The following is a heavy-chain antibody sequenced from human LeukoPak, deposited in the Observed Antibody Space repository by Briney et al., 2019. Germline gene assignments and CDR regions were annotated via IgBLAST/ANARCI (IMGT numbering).Heavy chain of an antibody. CDR3: ARTYRSGWYYFDH. Sequence: GGSLRLSCAASGFTFSSYSMNWVRQAPGKGLEWVSSISSSSSYIYYADSVKGRFTISRDNAKNLLYLQMNSLRAEDTAVYYCARTYRSGWYYFDHWGQGTLVTVSS. CDR1: GFTFSSYS. D-gene: IGHD6-19*01. CDR2: ISSSSSYI. J-gene: IGHJ4*02. V-gene: IGHV3-21*01.